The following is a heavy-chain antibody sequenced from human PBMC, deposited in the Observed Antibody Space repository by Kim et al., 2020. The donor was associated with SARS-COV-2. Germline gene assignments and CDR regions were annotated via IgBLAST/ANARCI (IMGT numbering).Heavy chain of an antibody. Sequence: GGSLRLSCAASGFTFSSYGMHWVRQAPGKGLEWVADIWYDGSNEYYADSVKGRFTISRDNFKNTLYLQMNSLRAEDTAVYYCAKDRDYGSGSLDYWGQGTLVTVAS. V-gene: IGHV3-33*06. CDR3: AKDRDYGSGSLDY. D-gene: IGHD3-10*01. J-gene: IGHJ4*02. CDR2: IWYDGSNE. CDR1: GFTFSSYG.